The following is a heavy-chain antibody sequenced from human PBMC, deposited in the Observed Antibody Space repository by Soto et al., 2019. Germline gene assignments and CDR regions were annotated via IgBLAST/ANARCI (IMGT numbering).Heavy chain of an antibody. J-gene: IGHJ4*02. D-gene: IGHD3-22*01. CDR3: AKGHMIVVHY. CDR1: GATFSSYA. V-gene: IGHV3-23*01. CDR2: ISGSGGST. Sequence: PXGALILSCAAAGATFSSYAMSWVRQAPGKGLEWVSAISGSGGSTYYADSVKGRFTISRDNSKNTLYLQMNSLRAEDTAVYYCAKGHMIVVHYWGQGTMVTVSS.